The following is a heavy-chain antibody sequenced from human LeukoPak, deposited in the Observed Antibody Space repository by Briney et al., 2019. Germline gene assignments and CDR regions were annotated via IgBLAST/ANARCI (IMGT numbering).Heavy chain of an antibody. V-gene: IGHV4-59*01. Sequence: SETLSLTCTVSGGSISSCYWSWIRQPPGKGLEWIGYIYYSGSTNYNPSLKSRVTISVDTSKNQFSLKLSSVTAADTAVYYCARGTVTGGSYFDFDYWGQGTLVTVSS. CDR2: IYYSGST. CDR3: ARGTVTGGSYFDFDY. CDR1: GGSISSCY. D-gene: IGHD1-26*01. J-gene: IGHJ4*02.